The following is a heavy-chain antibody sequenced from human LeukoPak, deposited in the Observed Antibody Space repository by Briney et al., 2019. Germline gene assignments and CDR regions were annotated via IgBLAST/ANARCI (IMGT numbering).Heavy chain of an antibody. CDR1: GGSFSGYY. Sequence: PSETLSLTCAVYGGSFSGYYWSWIRQPPGKGLEWIGEINHSGSTNYNPSLKSRVTISVDTSKNQFSLKLSSVTAADTAVYYCARQRILPYYYYYMDVWGKGTTVTISS. V-gene: IGHV4-34*01. D-gene: IGHD6-25*01. J-gene: IGHJ6*03. CDR3: ARQRILPYYYYYMDV. CDR2: INHSGST.